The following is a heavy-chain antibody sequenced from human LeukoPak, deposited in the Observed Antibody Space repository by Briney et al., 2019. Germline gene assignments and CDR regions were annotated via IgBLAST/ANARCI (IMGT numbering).Heavy chain of an antibody. Sequence: SETLSLTCTVSGGSTSSSNYYWGWIRQPPGKGLEWIGSIYYSGSTSYNPSLKSRVTISVDTSKNQFSLKLSSVTAADTAVYYCARQGGYSQGLQDYWGQGTLVTVSS. CDR1: GGSTSSSNYY. J-gene: IGHJ4*02. V-gene: IGHV4-39*01. CDR3: ARQGGYSQGLQDY. CDR2: IYYSGST. D-gene: IGHD5-12*01.